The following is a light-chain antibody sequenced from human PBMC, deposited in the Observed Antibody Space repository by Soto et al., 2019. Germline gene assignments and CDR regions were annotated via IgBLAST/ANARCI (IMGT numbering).Light chain of an antibody. CDR2: GAS. CDR3: QQYAASPRT. Sequence: EIVLTQSPGTLSLSPRERATLSCRASQSVSSNYVAWYQHKVGQAPRLLIYGASNRAPDIPDRFSGSGSGTDFTLTISRLEPEDFALYYCQQYAASPRTFGQGTQVEV. V-gene: IGKV3-20*01. CDR1: QSVSSNY. J-gene: IGKJ1*01.